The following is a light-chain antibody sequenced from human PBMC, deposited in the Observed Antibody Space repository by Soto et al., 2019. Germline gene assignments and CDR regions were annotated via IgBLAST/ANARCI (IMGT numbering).Light chain of an antibody. CDR2: KAS. J-gene: IGKJ5*01. CDR1: QSIRSW. CDR3: QQRNSYPIT. Sequence: DLEMTPSPYTLCAYVEDRVSITCPASQSIRSWLAWYKQTPGKAPKLVSYKASSLESGVPSRFSGSGSGTEFTLTISSLQPADFATYYCQQRNSYPITFGQGTRLEI. V-gene: IGKV1-5*03.